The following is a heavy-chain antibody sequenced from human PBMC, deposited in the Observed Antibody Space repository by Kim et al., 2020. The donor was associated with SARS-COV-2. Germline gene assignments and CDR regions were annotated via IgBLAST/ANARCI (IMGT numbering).Heavy chain of an antibody. CDR2: SGKT. V-gene: IGHV4-4*09. CDR3: ARRGGLDV. Sequence: SGKTNYDPSLKRHVTISIDKSKNQFSLKVSSVTAADTAVYYCARRGGLDVWGHGTTVTVSS. J-gene: IGHJ6*02.